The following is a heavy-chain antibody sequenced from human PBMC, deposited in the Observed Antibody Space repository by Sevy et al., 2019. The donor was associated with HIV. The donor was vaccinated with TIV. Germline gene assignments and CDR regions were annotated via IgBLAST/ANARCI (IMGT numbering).Heavy chain of an antibody. CDR2: ISGSGIST. CDR3: AKGIGYSGYETDY. D-gene: IGHD5-12*01. V-gene: IGHV3-23*01. Sequence: GGSLRLSCAASGFTFSSYAMSWVRQAPGKGLERVSAISGSGISTYYADSVKGRFTISRDNSKNTLYLQMNNLRAEDTAVFYCAKGIGYSGYETDYWSQGTLVTVSS. CDR1: GFTFSSYA. J-gene: IGHJ4*02.